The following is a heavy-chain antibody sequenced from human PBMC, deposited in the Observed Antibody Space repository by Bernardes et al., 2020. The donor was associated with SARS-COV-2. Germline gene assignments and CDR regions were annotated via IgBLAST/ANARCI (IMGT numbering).Heavy chain of an antibody. J-gene: IGHJ6*02. V-gene: IGHV3-30*18. CDR3: AKDRGIAVAGVYYYYGMDV. CDR2: ISYDGSNK. Sequence: GGSLRLSCAASGFTFSSYAMHWVRQAPGKGLEWVAVISYDGSNKYYADSVKGRFTISRDTSKNTLYLQMNSLRAEDTAVYYCAKDRGIAVAGVYYYYGMDVWGQGTTVTVSS. D-gene: IGHD6-19*01. CDR1: GFTFSSYA.